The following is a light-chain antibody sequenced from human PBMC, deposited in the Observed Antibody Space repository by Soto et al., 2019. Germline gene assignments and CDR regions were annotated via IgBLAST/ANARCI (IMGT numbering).Light chain of an antibody. CDR3: AAWDDSLNGRV. CDR2: STN. Sequence: QLVLTQPPSASGTPGQRVTLSCSGSSSNIGSNTVNWYQQLPGTAPKLLIYSTNQRPSGVPDRFSGSKSGTSASLAISGLQAEDEADYYCAAWDDSLNGRVFGGGTKVTVL. CDR1: SSNIGSNT. V-gene: IGLV1-44*01. J-gene: IGLJ3*02.